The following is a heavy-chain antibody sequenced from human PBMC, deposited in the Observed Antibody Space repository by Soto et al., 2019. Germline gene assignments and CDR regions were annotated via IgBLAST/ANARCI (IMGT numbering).Heavy chain of an antibody. CDR2: ILVAGSQ. J-gene: IGHJ3*02. Sequence: HPGGSLRLSCAVSGFICSSYDMSWVRQAPGKGLAWVSTILVAGSQHYEDSVQGRFTISRDTSKNTVFLYMNSLPAGDTAVYYCAKATATGGGAFEIYGQGTMVTVSS. D-gene: IGHD2-8*02. CDR1: GFICSSYD. CDR3: AKATATGGGAFEI. V-gene: IGHV3-23*01.